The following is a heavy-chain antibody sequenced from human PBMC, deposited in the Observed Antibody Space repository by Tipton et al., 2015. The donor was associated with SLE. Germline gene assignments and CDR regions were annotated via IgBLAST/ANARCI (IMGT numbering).Heavy chain of an antibody. V-gene: IGHV1-18*01. Sequence: QLVQSGPEVKKPGASVKVSCKASGYTFTSYGISWVRQAPGQGLEWMGWISAYNGNTNYAQKLQGRVTMTTDTSTSTAYMELRGLRSDDPAVYYCARDLTGLQWEPPDAFYIWGQGTMVTVSS. CDR3: ARDLTGLQWEPPDAFYI. J-gene: IGHJ3*02. CDR1: GYTFTSYG. D-gene: IGHD1-26*01. CDR2: ISAYNGNT.